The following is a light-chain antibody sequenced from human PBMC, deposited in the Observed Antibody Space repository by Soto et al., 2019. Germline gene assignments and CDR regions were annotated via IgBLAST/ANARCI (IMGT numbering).Light chain of an antibody. Sequence: QSALTQPASVSGSPGQSITISCTGTSSDVGAYNYVSWYQQHPGKAPKLMIYEVSNRPSGVSNRFSGSKSGNTASLTISGLQAEDEGDYYCSSYTSGSTRVFGGGTKLTLL. CDR1: SSDVGAYNY. CDR2: EVS. CDR3: SSYTSGSTRV. V-gene: IGLV2-14*01. J-gene: IGLJ3*02.